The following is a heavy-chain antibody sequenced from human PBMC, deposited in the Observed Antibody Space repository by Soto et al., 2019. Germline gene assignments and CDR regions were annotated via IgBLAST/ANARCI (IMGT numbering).Heavy chain of an antibody. CDR3: ARGIDGYRVDP. Sequence: QVQLQESGPGLVKPSQTLSLTCIVSGDSVGSDQYNWTWIRQLPGKGLEEIGYFYNSRTTFHNPSLMSRVPISLGPSENQFSLHVRSVTAADTAVYYCARGIDGYRVDPWGQGTLVTVSS. CDR1: GDSVGSDQYN. J-gene: IGHJ5*02. CDR2: FYNSRTT. V-gene: IGHV4-31*03. D-gene: IGHD5-18*01.